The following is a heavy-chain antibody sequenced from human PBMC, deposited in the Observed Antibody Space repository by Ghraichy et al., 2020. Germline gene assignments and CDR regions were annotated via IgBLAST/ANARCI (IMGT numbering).Heavy chain of an antibody. CDR1: GYTFTSYG. D-gene: IGHD2-2*01. CDR3: ARDLPLVVVPAAIRIYYYYYGMDV. CDR2: ISAYNGNT. J-gene: IGHJ6*02. V-gene: IGHV1-18*01. Sequence: ASVKVSCKASGYTFTSYGISWVRQAPGQGLEWMGWISAYNGNTNYAQKLQGRVTMTTDTSTSTAYMELRSLRSDDTAVYYCARDLPLVVVPAAIRIYYYYYGMDVWGQGTTVTVSS.